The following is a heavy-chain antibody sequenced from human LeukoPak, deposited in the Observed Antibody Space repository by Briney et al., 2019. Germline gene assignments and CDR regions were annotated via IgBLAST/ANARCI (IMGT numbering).Heavy chain of an antibody. CDR1: GFTFSSYD. J-gene: IGHJ6*02. D-gene: IGHD3-10*01. V-gene: IGHV3-13*04. CDR3: ARERYGSGSYRNGMDV. Sequence: GGSLRLCCAASGFTFSSYDMHWVRQVTGKGLEWVSAIGTAGDTYYPGSVKGRFTISRENAKNSLYLQMNSLRAGDTAVYYCARERYGSGSYRNGMDVWGQGTTVTVSS. CDR2: IGTAGDT.